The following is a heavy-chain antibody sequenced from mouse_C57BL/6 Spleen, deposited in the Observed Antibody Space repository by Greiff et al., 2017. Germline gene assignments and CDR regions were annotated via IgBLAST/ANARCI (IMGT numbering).Heavy chain of an antibody. D-gene: IGHD3-2*02. J-gene: IGHJ2*01. CDR3: ARRDSSGSVGYFDY. V-gene: IGHV1-22*01. CDR2: INPNNGGT. Sequence: EVKLVESGPELVKPGASVKMSCKASGYTFTDYNMHWVKQSHGKSLEWIGYINPNNGGTSYNQKFKGKATLTVNKSSSTAYMELRSRTSEDSAVYYCARRDSSGSVGYFDYWGQGTTRTVSS. CDR1: GYTFTDYN.